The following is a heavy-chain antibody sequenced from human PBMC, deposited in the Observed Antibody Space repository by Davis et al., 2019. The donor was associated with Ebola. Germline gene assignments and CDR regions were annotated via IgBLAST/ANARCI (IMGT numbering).Heavy chain of an antibody. CDR2: IRSKANSYAT. D-gene: IGHD6-6*01. CDR1: GFTFSGSA. V-gene: IGHV3-73*01. J-gene: IGHJ4*02. Sequence: GESLKISCAAPGFTFSGSAMHWVRQASGKGLEWVGRIRSKANSYATAYAASVKGRFTISRDDSKNTAYLQMNSLKTEDTAVYYCTSSYASSSGDYWGQGTLVTVSS. CDR3: TSSYASSSGDY.